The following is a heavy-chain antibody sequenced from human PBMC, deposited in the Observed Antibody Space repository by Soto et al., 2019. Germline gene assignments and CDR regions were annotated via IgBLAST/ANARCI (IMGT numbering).Heavy chain of an antibody. D-gene: IGHD2-21*02. V-gene: IGHV3-23*01. CDR3: AKDLVVVSAIFDS. Sequence: EVQLLEPGGGLVQPGGSLRLSCAASGFTFSNYAMSWVRQAPGKGLEWVSSISASGGRTYYADSAKGRFTISRDNSKNTLYLHMSSLRAEDTALYYCAKDLVVVSAIFDSWGQGTLVTVSS. CDR2: ISASGGRT. CDR1: GFTFSNYA. J-gene: IGHJ5*01.